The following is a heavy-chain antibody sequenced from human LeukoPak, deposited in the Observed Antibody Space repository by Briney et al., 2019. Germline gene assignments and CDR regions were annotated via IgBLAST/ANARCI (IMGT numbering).Heavy chain of an antibody. CDR2: IYHSGST. J-gene: IGHJ5*02. Sequence: SETLSLTCAVSGGSISSSNWWSWVRQPPGKGLEWIGEIYHSGSTNYNPSLKSRVTISVDKSKNQFSLKLSSVTAADTAVYYCARDQGIAAAGQYYNWFDPWGQGTLVTVSS. D-gene: IGHD6-13*01. V-gene: IGHV4-4*02. CDR1: GGSISSSNW. CDR3: ARDQGIAAAGQYYNWFDP.